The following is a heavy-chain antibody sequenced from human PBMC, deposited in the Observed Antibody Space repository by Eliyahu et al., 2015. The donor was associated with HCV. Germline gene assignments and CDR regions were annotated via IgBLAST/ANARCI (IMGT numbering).Heavy chain of an antibody. J-gene: IGHJ6*02. CDR2: ISSSSSYI. CDR1: GFTFSSSX. D-gene: IGHD2-21*02. CDR3: ARGYCGGDCYPGSPYYYGMDV. Sequence: EVQLVESGGGLVKPGGSLXXSCAASGFTFSSSXMNWVRQAPGKGLEWVSSISSSSSYIYYADSVKGRFTISRDNAKNSLYLQMNSLRAEDTAVYYCARGYCGGDCYPGSPYYYGMDVWGQGTTVTVSS. V-gene: IGHV3-21*01.